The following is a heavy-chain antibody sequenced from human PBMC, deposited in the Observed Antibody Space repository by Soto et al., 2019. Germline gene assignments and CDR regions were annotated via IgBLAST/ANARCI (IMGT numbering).Heavy chain of an antibody. D-gene: IGHD6-6*01. V-gene: IGHV3-30-3*01. CDR2: ISYDGSNK. CDR1: GFTFSSYA. J-gene: IGHJ4*02. CDR3: ARSDSSSPGPFDY. Sequence: GSLRLSCAASGFTFSSYAMHWVRQAPGKGLEWVAVISYDGSNKYYADSVKGRFTISRDNSKNTLYLQMNSLRAEDTAVYYCARSDSSSPGPFDYWGQGTLVTVSS.